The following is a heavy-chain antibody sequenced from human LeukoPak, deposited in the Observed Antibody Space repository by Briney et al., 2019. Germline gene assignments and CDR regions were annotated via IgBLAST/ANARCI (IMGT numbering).Heavy chain of an antibody. CDR2: ISSSGSTI. D-gene: IGHD5-12*01. V-gene: IGHV3-11*04. Sequence: GGSLRLSCAASGFTFSDYYMSWIRQAPGKGLEWVSYISSSGSTIYYADSVKGRFTISRDNAKNSLYLQMNSLRAEDTAAFYCGRGRPRGYSGYVIDYWGQGTPITVSS. CDR3: GRGRPRGYSGYVIDY. J-gene: IGHJ4*02. CDR1: GFTFSDYY.